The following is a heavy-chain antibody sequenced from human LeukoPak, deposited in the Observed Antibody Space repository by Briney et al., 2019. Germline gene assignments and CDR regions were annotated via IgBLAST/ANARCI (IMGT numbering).Heavy chain of an antibody. J-gene: IGHJ4*02. CDR1: GFTFSSYA. Sequence: GGSLRLSCAASGFTFSSYAMSWVRQAPGKGLEWVSAISGSGDSAYYGDSVKGRFTISRDNSKNTLYLQMNSLRAEDTAVYYCAKTRPLDSSSWSHGDYWGQGTLVTVSS. CDR3: AKTRPLDSSSWSHGDY. V-gene: IGHV3-23*01. D-gene: IGHD6-13*01. CDR2: ISGSGDSA.